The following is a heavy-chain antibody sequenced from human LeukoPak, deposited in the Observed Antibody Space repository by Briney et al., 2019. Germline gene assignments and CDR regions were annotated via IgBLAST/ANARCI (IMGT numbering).Heavy chain of an antibody. CDR3: ARGLRYFDWSQNWFDP. V-gene: IGHV3-33*01. CDR1: GXSFSSYG. CDR2: IWYDGNSK. D-gene: IGHD3-9*01. J-gene: IGHJ5*02. Sequence: GGSLRLSCAASGXSFSSYGMHWVRRGPGKGLEWVAIIWYDGNSKYYADSVKSRFTISRDNSKNILYLQMNSLRAEDTAVYYCARGLRYFDWSQNWFDPWGQGTLVTVSS.